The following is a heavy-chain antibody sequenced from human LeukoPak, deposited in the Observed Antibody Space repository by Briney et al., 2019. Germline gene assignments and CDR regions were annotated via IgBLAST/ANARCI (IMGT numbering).Heavy chain of an antibody. CDR3: ARQIASAGTAGFDF. Sequence: MSSETLSLTCAVYGGSFSGYYWSWIRQPPGKGLEWIGEINHSGSTNYNPSLKSRVTISVDTSKNQFSLKLSSVTAADTAVYYCARQIASAGTAGFDFWGQGALVTVSS. D-gene: IGHD6-13*01. CDR1: GGSFSGYY. V-gene: IGHV4-34*01. CDR2: INHSGST. J-gene: IGHJ4*02.